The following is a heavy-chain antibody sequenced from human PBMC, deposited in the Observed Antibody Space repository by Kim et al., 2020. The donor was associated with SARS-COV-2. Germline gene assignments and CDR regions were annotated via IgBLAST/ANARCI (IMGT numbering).Heavy chain of an antibody. CDR3: ARDGVEPV. V-gene: IGHV3-30*04. J-gene: IGHJ6*02. Sequence: GGSLRLSCAASGFTFSSYAMHWVRQAPGKGLEWVAVISYDGSNKYYADSVKGRFTISRDNSKNTLYLQMNSLRAEDTAVYYCARDGVEPVWGQGTTVTVSS. D-gene: IGHD1-1*01. CDR1: GFTFSSYA. CDR2: ISYDGSNK.